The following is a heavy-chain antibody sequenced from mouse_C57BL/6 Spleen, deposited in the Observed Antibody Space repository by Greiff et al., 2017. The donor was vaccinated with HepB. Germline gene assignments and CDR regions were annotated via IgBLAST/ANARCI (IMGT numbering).Heavy chain of an antibody. CDR3: ARRVYYYGSSHLSWFAY. V-gene: IGHV5-17*01. D-gene: IGHD1-1*01. CDR2: ISSGSSTI. Sequence: EVNVVESGGGLVKPGGSLKLSCAASGFTFSDYGMHWVRQAPEKGLEWVAYISSGSSTIYYADTVKGRFTISRDNAKNTLFLQMTSLRSEDTAMYYCARRVYYYGSSHLSWFAYWGQGTLVTVSA. CDR1: GFTFSDYG. J-gene: IGHJ3*01.